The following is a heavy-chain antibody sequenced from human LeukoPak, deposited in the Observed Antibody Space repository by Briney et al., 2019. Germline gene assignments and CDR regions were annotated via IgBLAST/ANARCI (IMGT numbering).Heavy chain of an antibody. CDR2: ISYDGNNK. Sequence: GGSLRLSCAASGFTFSNYSLHWVRQAPGKGLEWVAVISYDGNNKYYADSVKGRFTISRDNSKNTLYLQMNSLRAEDTAVYYCARGVDYYENSGTIDYWGQGTLVTVSS. CDR1: GFTFSNYS. CDR3: ARGVDYYENSGTIDY. V-gene: IGHV3-30-3*01. J-gene: IGHJ4*02. D-gene: IGHD3-22*01.